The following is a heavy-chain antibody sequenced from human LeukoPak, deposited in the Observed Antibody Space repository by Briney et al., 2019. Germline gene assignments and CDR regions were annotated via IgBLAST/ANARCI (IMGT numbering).Heavy chain of an antibody. CDR3: ARVTDTAKFDY. D-gene: IGHD5-18*01. Sequence: ASVKVSCKASGYTFTSYAMNWVRQAPGQGLEWMGIINPSGGSTSYAQKFQGRVTMTRDMSTSTVYMELSSLRSEDTAVYYCARVTDTAKFDYWGQGTLVTVSS. J-gene: IGHJ4*02. V-gene: IGHV1-46*01. CDR2: INPSGGST. CDR1: GYTFTSYA.